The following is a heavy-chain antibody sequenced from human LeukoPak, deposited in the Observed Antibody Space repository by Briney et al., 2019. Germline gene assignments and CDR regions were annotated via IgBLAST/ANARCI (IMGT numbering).Heavy chain of an antibody. J-gene: IGHJ4*02. Sequence: TGGSLRLSCAASGFTFSSYAMSWVRQAPGKGLEWVSAISGSGGSTYYADSVKGRFTISRDNSKNTLYLQMNSLRAEDTAVYYCAKAPGGYSGYAFDYWGQGTLVTVSS. CDR1: GFTFSSYA. V-gene: IGHV3-23*01. CDR2: ISGSGGST. CDR3: AKAPGGYSGYAFDY. D-gene: IGHD5-12*01.